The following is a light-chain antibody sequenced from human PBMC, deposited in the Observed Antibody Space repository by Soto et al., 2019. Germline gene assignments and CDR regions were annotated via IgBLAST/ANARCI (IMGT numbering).Light chain of an antibody. CDR2: EVT. Sequence: QSALTQPPSASGSPGQSVTISCTGTSSDVGGYNYVSWYQQHPGKAPKLMIYEVTNRPSGVSNRFSGSKSGNTASLTISGLQAEDEADYYCSSYTFTSTLYVFGTGTKLTVL. CDR3: SSYTFTSTLYV. J-gene: IGLJ1*01. V-gene: IGLV2-14*01. CDR1: SSDVGGYNY.